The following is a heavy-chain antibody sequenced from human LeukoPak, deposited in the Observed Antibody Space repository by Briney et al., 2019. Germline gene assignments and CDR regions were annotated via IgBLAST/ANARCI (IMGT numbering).Heavy chain of an antibody. CDR3: VKGNSGWSRDAFDI. CDR1: GFTFSSYA. J-gene: IGHJ3*02. CDR2: ISGSGGST. V-gene: IGHV3-23*01. D-gene: IGHD6-19*01. Sequence: GGSLRLSCAASGFTFSSYAMSWVRQAPGKGLDWVSSISGSGGSTYYADSVKGRFTISRDNSKNTLFLQMSTLRAEDTAVYYCVKGNSGWSRDAFDIWGQGTMVTVSS.